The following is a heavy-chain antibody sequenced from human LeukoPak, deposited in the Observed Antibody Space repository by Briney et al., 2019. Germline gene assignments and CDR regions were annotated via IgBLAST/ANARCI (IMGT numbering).Heavy chain of an antibody. CDR3: ARVKEPYYYYGMDV. CDR2: MNPNSGNT. V-gene: IGHV1-8*01. J-gene: IGHJ6*02. Sequence: ASVKVSCKASGYTFTSYDINWVRQATGQGLEWMGWMNPNSGNTGYAQKFQGRVTMTRNTSISTAYMELSSLRSEDTAVYYCARVKEPYYYYGMDVWGQGTTVTVSS. CDR1: GYTFTSYD. D-gene: IGHD1-1*01.